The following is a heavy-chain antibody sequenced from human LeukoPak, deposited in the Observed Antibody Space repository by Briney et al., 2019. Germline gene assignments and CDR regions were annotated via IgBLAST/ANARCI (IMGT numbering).Heavy chain of an antibody. CDR1: GGSISSSNW. CDR2: IYHSGST. Sequence: SETLSLTCAVSGGSISSSNWWSWVRQPPGKGLEWTGEIYHSGSTNYNPSLKSRVTISVDKSKNQFSLKLSSVTAADTAVYYCARSPRKNIVVGEENIHPDYWGQGTLVTVSS. CDR3: ARSPRKNIVVGEENIHPDY. V-gene: IGHV4-4*02. D-gene: IGHD2-15*01. J-gene: IGHJ4*02.